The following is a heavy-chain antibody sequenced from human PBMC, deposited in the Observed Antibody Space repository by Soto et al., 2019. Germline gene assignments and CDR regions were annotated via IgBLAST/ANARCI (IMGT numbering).Heavy chain of an antibody. J-gene: IGHJ1*01. CDR3: ASQTALLPQQGYAQH. Sequence: QVQLVQSGAEVKKPGSSVKVSCKASGGTFSSYAISCVRQAPGQGLEWMAGIIPIFGTAIYAQKFQGRVKITAHESTSTAYMELSSLRSEDAAVYFCASQTALLPQQGYAQHGGQGTLVTVSS. D-gene: IGHD6-13*01. CDR1: GGTFSSYA. CDR2: IIPIFGTA. V-gene: IGHV1-69*12.